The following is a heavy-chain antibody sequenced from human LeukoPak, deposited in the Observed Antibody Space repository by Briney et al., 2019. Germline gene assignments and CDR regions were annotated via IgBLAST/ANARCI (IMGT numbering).Heavy chain of an antibody. V-gene: IGHV1-18*01. CDR3: ARAGGSYYAY. CDR2: ISAYNGNT. CDR1: GHTFTSYG. D-gene: IGHD1-26*01. J-gene: IGHJ4*02. Sequence: ASVKLSGKASGHTFTSYGISWVPQAPGQGLEWMGWISAYNGNTNYAQKLQGRVTITTDTSTSTAYMELRSMRSDDTAVYYCARAGGSYYAYWGQGTLVTVSS.